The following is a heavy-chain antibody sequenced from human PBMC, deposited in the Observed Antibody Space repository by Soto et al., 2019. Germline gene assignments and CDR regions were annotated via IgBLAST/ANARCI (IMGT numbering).Heavy chain of an antibody. CDR2: TWYDGAKE. CDR3: ARNSPPYSSYILYYFYGMDV. CDR1: GFNFNSYG. Sequence: QLQLVESGGGVVQPGRSLRISCATSGFNFNSYGIHWVRQAPGKGLEWVAVTWYDGAKEYYADSVKGRFTISRDSSTNTLFLQMNSLRAEDSAVYYCARNSPPYSSYILYYFYGMDVWGQGTTVTVSS. J-gene: IGHJ6*02. V-gene: IGHV3-33*01. D-gene: IGHD3-22*01.